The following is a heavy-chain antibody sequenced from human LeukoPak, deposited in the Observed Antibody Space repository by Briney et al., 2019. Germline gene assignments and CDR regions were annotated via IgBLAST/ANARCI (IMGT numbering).Heavy chain of an antibody. CDR2: MYYSGST. V-gene: IGHV4-59*12. Sequence: SETLSLTCTVSGGSISSYYWSWIRQPPGKGLEWIGYMYYSGSTNYNPSLKSRVTISVDTSKSQFSLKLSSVTAADTAVYYCARAQRYGGNSSLKYWGQGTLVTVSS. J-gene: IGHJ4*02. CDR1: GGSISSYY. D-gene: IGHD4-23*01. CDR3: ARAQRYGGNSSLKY.